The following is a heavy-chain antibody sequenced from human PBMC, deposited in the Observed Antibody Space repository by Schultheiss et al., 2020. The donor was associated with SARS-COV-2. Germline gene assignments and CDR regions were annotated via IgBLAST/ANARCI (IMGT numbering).Heavy chain of an antibody. Sequence: SETLSLTCTVSGGSISSGGYYWSWIRQHPGKGLEWIGYIYYSGSTYYNPSLKSRVTISVDTSKNQFSLRLSSVTAADTAVYYCARGSYSGYDFWFDPWGQGTLVTVSS. CDR3: ARGSYSGYDFWFDP. V-gene: IGHV4-31*03. CDR2: IYYSGST. CDR1: GGSISSGGYY. J-gene: IGHJ5*02. D-gene: IGHD5-12*01.